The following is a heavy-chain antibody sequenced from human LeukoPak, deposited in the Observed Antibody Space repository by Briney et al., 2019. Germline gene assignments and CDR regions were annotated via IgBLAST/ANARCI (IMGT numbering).Heavy chain of an antibody. Sequence: GGSLRLSCIASGFVFSRDNMNWVRQAPGKGLGWVAHISETIYYADSVQGRFTISRDNAKNSLYLQMSNLRVDDTAMYYCVREVGRPKTFYFDSWGRGTPVTVSS. V-gene: IGHV3-48*04. CDR1: GFVFSRDN. CDR3: VREVGRPKTFYFDS. J-gene: IGHJ4*02. D-gene: IGHD3-16*01. CDR2: ISETI.